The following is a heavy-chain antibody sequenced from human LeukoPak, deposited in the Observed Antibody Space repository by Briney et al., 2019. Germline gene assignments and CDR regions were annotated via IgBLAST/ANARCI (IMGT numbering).Heavy chain of an antibody. V-gene: IGHV3-7*04. Sequence: PGGSLRLSCAASGFTFSNYWMSWVRQAPGKGLEWVANINQDGSEKSYVDSVEGRFTISGDNAKKSLYLHVNSLRAEDTAVYYCARDIYGGHDYWGQGTLLTVSS. CDR3: ARDIYGGHDY. CDR1: GFTFSNYW. J-gene: IGHJ4*02. D-gene: IGHD2-21*01. CDR2: INQDGSEK.